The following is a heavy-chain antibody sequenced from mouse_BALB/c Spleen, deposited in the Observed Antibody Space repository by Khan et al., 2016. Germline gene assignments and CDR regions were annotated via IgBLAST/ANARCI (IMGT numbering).Heavy chain of an antibody. J-gene: IGHJ3*01. Sequence: EVELVESGGGLVQPGGSLRLSCATSGFTFTDYYMSWVRQPPGKALEWLGFIRNKANAYTIEYSASVKGRFTISRANSQSNLYIKMNTQRAKDSSTYYCAQENCRYAWFGYWGQGTLVTVSA. V-gene: IGHV7-3*02. D-gene: IGHD2-14*01. CDR3: AQENCRYAWFGY. CDR2: IRNKANAYTI. CDR1: GFTFTDYY.